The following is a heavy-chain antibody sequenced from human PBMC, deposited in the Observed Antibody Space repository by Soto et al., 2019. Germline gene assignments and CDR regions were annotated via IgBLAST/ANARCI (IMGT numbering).Heavy chain of an antibody. V-gene: IGHV3-33*01. CDR3: TRRRSTVTTAWFYHAMDV. CDR1: GFSFSDYG. CDR2: IWFDGSNK. Sequence: QVQLVESGGGVVHPGTSLRLSCAASGFSFSDYGMHWVRQAPGKGLEWVAVIWFDGSNKYYAESVKGRFTISRDNSKNTVDLQMDRLRADDTAVYYCTRRRSTVTTAWFYHAMDVWGQGTTVTFSS. D-gene: IGHD4-17*01. J-gene: IGHJ6*02.